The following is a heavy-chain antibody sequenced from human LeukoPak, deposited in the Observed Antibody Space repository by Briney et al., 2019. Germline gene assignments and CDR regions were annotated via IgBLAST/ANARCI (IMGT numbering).Heavy chain of an antibody. V-gene: IGHV3-23*01. Sequence: GGSLRLSCAASGFTFSSYAMSWVRQAPGKGLEWVSAISGTGGSTWYADSVKGRVTISRDNSKNTLYLQMNSLRAEDTAVYYCAKDSYDSSGSRYDYWGQGTLVTVSS. J-gene: IGHJ4*02. CDR1: GFTFSSYA. D-gene: IGHD3-22*01. CDR3: AKDSYDSSGSRYDY. CDR2: ISGTGGST.